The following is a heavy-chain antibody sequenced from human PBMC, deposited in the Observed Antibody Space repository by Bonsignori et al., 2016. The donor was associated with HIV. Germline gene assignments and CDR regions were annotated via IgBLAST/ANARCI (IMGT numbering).Heavy chain of an antibody. CDR2: IRSNSYGGTA. CDR3: TRGPLTTLSYFQL. V-gene: IGHV3-49*02. Sequence: WIRQPPGKGLEWVGFIRSNSYGGTAEYAASVKGRFSISRDDSKSIAYLQMNSLITEDTAVYYCTRGPLTTLSYFQLWGPGTLVTVSS. J-gene: IGHJ1*01. D-gene: IGHD4-11*01.